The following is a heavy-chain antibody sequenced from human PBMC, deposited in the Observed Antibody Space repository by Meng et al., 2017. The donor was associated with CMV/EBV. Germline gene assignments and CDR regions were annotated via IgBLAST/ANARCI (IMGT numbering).Heavy chain of an antibody. CDR2: INPNSGGT. CDR1: GYTFIGQY. Sequence: ASVKVSCKASGYTFIGQYIHWVRQAPGQGLEWMGWINPNSGGTKNAPKFQGRVTMTRDTSISTAYMDLSRVRFDDTAVYYCARAVMDVWGQGTTVTVSS. J-gene: IGHJ6*02. V-gene: IGHV1-2*02. CDR3: ARAVMDV.